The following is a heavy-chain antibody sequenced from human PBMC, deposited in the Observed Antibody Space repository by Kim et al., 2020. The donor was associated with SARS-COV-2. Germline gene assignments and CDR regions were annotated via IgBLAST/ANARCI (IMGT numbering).Heavy chain of an antibody. Sequence: GGSLRLSCAASGFTFSSYAMSWVRQAPGKGLEWVSAISGSGGSTYYADSVKGRFTISRDNSKNTLYLQMNSLRAEDTAVYYCARKMEYCSGGSCYYYYGMDVWGQGTTVTVSS. J-gene: IGHJ6*02. V-gene: IGHV3-23*01. CDR1: GFTFSSYA. CDR2: ISGSGGST. CDR3: ARKMEYCSGGSCYYYYGMDV. D-gene: IGHD2-15*01.